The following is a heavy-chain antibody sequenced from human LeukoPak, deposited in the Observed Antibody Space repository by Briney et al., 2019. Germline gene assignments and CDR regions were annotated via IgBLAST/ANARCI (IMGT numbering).Heavy chain of an antibody. V-gene: IGHV4-59*01. D-gene: IGHD2-15*01. J-gene: IGHJ5*02. CDR2: IYYSGST. CDR3: ARGVSSGGSPSWFDP. CDR1: GGSISSYY. Sequence: SETLSLTCTVSGGSISSYYWSWIRQPPGKGLEWIGYIYYSGSTNYNPSLKSRVTISVDTSKNQFSLKLSSVTAADTAVYYCARGVSSGGSPSWFDPWGQGTLVTVSS.